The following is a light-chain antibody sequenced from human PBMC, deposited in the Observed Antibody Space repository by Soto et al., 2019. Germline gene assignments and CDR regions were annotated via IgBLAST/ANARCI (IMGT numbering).Light chain of an antibody. CDR3: QQYDNLPFT. Sequence: DIPMTQSPSSLSASVGDRVTITCQASQDISKYLNWYQQKPGKAPKLLIYDASNLETGVPSRFSGSGSGTDFTFTISSLQPEDIATYYCQQYDNLPFTFGPGTKVYIK. V-gene: IGKV1-33*01. J-gene: IGKJ3*01. CDR1: QDISKY. CDR2: DAS.